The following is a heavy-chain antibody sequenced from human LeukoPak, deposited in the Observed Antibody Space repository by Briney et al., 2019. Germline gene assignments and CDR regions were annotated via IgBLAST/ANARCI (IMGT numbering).Heavy chain of an antibody. CDR3: ATSLEASGNSYDAFDI. CDR2: IYHSGST. V-gene: IGHV4-30-2*01. CDR1: GGSISSGGYS. D-gene: IGHD4-23*01. Sequence: PSETLSLTCAVSGGSISSGGYSWSWIRQPPGKGLEWIGYIYHSGSTYYNPSLKSRVTISVDRSKNQFSLKLSSVTAADTAVYYCATSLEASGNSYDAFDIWGQGTMVTVSS. J-gene: IGHJ3*02.